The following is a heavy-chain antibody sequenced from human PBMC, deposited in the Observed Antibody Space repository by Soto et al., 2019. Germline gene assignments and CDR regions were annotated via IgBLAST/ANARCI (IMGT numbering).Heavy chain of an antibody. CDR2: ISGYSGNT. D-gene: IGHD2-15*01. J-gene: IGHJ5*02. CDR3: ARENTYCSGGNCYDWFDP. Sequence: ASVKVSCKASGYTFTSYGISWVRQAPGQGLEWMGWISGYSGNTNYAQKFQGRVTMTTDTSTSTADMELRSLRSDDTAVYYCARENTYCSGGNCYDWFDPWGQGTLVTVS. CDR1: GYTFTSYG. V-gene: IGHV1-18*01.